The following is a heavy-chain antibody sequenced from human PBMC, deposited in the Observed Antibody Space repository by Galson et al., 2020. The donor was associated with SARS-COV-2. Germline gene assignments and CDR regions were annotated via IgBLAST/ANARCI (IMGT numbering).Heavy chain of an antibody. Sequence: SLRLSCAAPGITFRRYGMHWARQAPSKGPEWLASTWHGGRNKYYVDSVKGRFTISRDNSGDTLYLQMNSLRAEDTAVYYCARGRSSMILLQTDAFDIWGQGIMVTVSS. CDR1: GITFRRYG. J-gene: IGHJ3*02. V-gene: IGHV3-33*01. D-gene: IGHD3-16*01. CDR2: TWHGGRNK. CDR3: ARGRSSMILLQTDAFDI.